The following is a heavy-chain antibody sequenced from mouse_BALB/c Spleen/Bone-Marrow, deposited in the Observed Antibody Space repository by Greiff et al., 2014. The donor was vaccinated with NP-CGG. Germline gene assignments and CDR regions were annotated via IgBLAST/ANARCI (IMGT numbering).Heavy chain of an antibody. D-gene: IGHD2-4*01. V-gene: IGHV14-3*02. Sequence: EVHLVESGAELVKPGASVKLSCTASGFNIKDTYMHWVKQRPEQGLGWIGRIDPANGNTKYDPKFQGKATITADTSSNTAYLQLSSLTSEDTAVYYCAVYDYEGFAYWGQGTLVTVSA. CDR1: GFNIKDTY. J-gene: IGHJ3*01. CDR2: IDPANGNT. CDR3: AVYDYEGFAY.